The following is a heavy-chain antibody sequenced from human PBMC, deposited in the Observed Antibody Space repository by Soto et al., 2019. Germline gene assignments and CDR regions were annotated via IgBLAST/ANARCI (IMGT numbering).Heavy chain of an antibody. J-gene: IGHJ6*02. V-gene: IGHV3-64D*06. Sequence: LRLSCSASGFTFSSYAMHWVRQAPGKELEYVSAISSNGGSTYYADSVKGRFTISRDNSKNTLYLQMSSLRAEDTAVYYCVKRGYSYGYLGYYYGMDVWGQGTTVTVS. D-gene: IGHD5-18*01. CDR2: ISSNGGST. CDR1: GFTFSSYA. CDR3: VKRGYSYGYLGYYYGMDV.